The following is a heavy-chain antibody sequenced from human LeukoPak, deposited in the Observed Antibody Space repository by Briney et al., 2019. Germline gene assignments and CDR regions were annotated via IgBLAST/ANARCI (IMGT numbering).Heavy chain of an antibody. J-gene: IGHJ4*02. Sequence: GRSLRLSCAASGFTFSSYAMHWVRKAPGKGLEWVAVISYDGSNKYYADSVKGRFTISRDNSKNTLYLQMNSLRAEDTAVYYCASPMYSSTWTPFDYWGQGTLVTVSS. CDR3: ASPMYSSTWTPFDY. D-gene: IGHD6-13*01. CDR1: GFTFSSYA. V-gene: IGHV3-30*04. CDR2: ISYDGSNK.